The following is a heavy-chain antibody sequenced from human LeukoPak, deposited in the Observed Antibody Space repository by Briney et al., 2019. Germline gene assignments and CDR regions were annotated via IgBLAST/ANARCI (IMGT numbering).Heavy chain of an antibody. CDR2: ISGSGGST. V-gene: IGHV3-23*01. J-gene: IGHJ4*02. CDR3: AKKWGVGTTTLDYFDY. D-gene: IGHD1-26*01. Sequence: GGSLSLSCAASGFTFSNYAMSWVRQAPGKGLEWVSGISGSGGSTYYADSAKGRFTISRDNSKNTLYLQMNSLTDEDTAVYYCAKKWGVGTTTLDYFDYWGQGTLVTVSS. CDR1: GFTFSNYA.